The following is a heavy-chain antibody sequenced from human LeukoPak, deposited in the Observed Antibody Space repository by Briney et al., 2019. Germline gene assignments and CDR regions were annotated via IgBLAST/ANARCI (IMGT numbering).Heavy chain of an antibody. J-gene: IGHJ4*02. CDR1: GFTFSSYS. V-gene: IGHV3-30*18. D-gene: IGHD1-7*01. CDR3: AKVRVVFNWNYAYYFDY. CDR2: ISYDGSSQ. Sequence: GGSLRLSCAASGFTFSSYSMNWVRQAPGKGLEWVTIISYDGSSQYYADSVKGRFTISRDNSKNTLYLQMNSLRAEDTAVYYCAKVRVVFNWNYAYYFDYWGQGTLVTVSS.